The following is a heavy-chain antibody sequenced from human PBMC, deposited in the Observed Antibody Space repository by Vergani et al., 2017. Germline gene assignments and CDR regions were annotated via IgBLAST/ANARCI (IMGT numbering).Heavy chain of an antibody. CDR1: GGSISSGDHY. CDR3: ASPNPVPADRSKNYDAFDI. CDR2: IYYSGCT. Sequence: QVQLQESGPGLVKPSQTLSLTCTVSGGSISSGDHYWSWIRQPPGKGLEWIGYIYYSGCTDYNPSLKSRVTISVDTSKNQFSLKLSSVTAADTAVYYCASPNPVPADRSKNYDAFDIWGQGTMVTVSS. D-gene: IGHD2-2*01. J-gene: IGHJ3*02. V-gene: IGHV4-30-4*01.